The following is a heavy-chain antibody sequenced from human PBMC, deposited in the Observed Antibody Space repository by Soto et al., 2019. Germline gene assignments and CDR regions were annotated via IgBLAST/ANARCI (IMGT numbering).Heavy chain of an antibody. D-gene: IGHD3-9*01. V-gene: IGHV3-23*01. CDR2: ISGTASRT. Sequence: GGSLRLSCAGSGFTPTTTPLSWVRQPPGKGLEWVTTISGTASRTDYVDSVKGRFFISRGNCKNTVTLQMNNLTLDDTAVYYCATSFRYFDNWGQGTRVTVSS. CDR3: ATSFRYFDN. CDR1: GFTPTTTP. J-gene: IGHJ4*02.